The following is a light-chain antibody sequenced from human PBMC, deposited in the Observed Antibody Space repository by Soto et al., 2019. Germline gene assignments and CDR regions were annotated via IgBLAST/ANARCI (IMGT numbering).Light chain of an antibody. V-gene: IGLV2-14*01. J-gene: IGLJ1*01. CDR3: SSYTSSSTPYV. CDR2: EVS. CDR1: SSDVGGYNY. Sequence: QSALTQPASVSGSPGQSITISCTGTSSDVGGYNYVSWYQHHPGKAPKLMIYEVSNRPSGVSNRFSGSKSGNTASLTISGLQAEDEADYCSSYTSSSTPYVFGAGTKLTVL.